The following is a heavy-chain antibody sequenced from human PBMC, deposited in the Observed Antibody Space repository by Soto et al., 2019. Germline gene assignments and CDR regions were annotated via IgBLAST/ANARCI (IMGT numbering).Heavy chain of an antibody. CDR3: ATDWLHETDY. CDR2: FDLEDGET. D-gene: IGHD5-12*01. Sequence: ASVKVSCKVSGYTLTELSMHWVRQAPGKGLEWMGGFDLEDGETIYTQKFQGRVTMTEDTSTDTAYMELSSLRSEDTAVYYCATDWLHETDYWGQGTLVTVSS. V-gene: IGHV1-24*01. J-gene: IGHJ4*02. CDR1: GYTLTELS.